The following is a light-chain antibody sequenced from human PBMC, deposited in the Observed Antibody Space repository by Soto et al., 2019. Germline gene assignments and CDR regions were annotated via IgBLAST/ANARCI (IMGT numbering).Light chain of an antibody. J-gene: IGKJ1*01. CDR3: MQALQTPK. CDR2: VGS. CDR1: QILLHSNGYNY. Sequence: DIVITHSPLSLSVTPVDPASISFMSSQILLHSNGYNYLDWYLQKPGQSPQVLIYVGSNRASGVPDRFSGSGSGTDFTLKISRVEAEDVGVYYCMQALQTPKFGQGTKVDIK. V-gene: IGKV2-28*01.